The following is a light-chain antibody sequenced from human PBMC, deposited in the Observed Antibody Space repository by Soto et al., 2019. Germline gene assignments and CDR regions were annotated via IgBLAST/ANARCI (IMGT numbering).Light chain of an antibody. J-gene: IGKJ1*01. CDR1: QGISNY. CDR3: QKYDSAPAT. Sequence: DLQMTQSPPSLSASVGDRVTITCRASQGISNYLAWYQQRPGKVPNLLIYGASTLQSGAPSRFSGSGSGTDFTLTISSLQHEDVATYYCQKYDSAPATFGQGTKVEIK. CDR2: GAS. V-gene: IGKV1-27*01.